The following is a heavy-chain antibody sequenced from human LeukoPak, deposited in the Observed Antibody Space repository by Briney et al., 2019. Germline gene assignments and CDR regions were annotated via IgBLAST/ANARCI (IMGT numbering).Heavy chain of an antibody. J-gene: IGHJ4*02. CDR3: ARHLVFNWGLVGATREGNFDY. D-gene: IGHD1-26*01. CDR2: TYYRSKWYN. CDR1: GDSVSSNSAA. Sequence: SQTLSLTCAISGDSVSSNSAAWNWIRQSPSRGLEWLGRTYYRSKWYNDYAVSVKSRITINPDTSKNQFSLQLNSVTPEDTAVYYCARHLVFNWGLVGATREGNFDYWGQGTLVTVSS. V-gene: IGHV6-1*01.